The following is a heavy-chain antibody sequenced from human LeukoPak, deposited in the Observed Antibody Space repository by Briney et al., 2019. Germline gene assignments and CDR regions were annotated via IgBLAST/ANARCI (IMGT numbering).Heavy chain of an antibody. CDR3: AKDADTAMVNYFDY. CDR2: ISYDGSNK. J-gene: IGHJ4*02. CDR1: GFTFSSYA. D-gene: IGHD5-18*01. V-gene: IGHV3-30*18. Sequence: GGSLRLSCAASGFTFSSYAMSWVRQAPGKGLEWVAVISYDGSNKYYADSVKGRFTISRDNSKNTLYLQMNSLRAEDTAVYYCAKDADTAMVNYFDYWGQGTLVTVSS.